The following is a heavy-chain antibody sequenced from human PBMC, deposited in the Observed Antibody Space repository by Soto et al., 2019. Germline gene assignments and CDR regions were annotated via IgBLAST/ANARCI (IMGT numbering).Heavy chain of an antibody. CDR2: IYYSGST. V-gene: IGHV4-31*01. Sequence: QVQLQESGPGLVNPSQTLSLTCTVSGGSISSGGYYWSWIRQHPGKGLEWIGYIYYSGSTYYNPARKSLVIRSAETSKNQFSLKLSSVTAAATAVYYCAGVGGINWFDPWRQGTLVTVSS. CDR1: GGSISSGGYY. J-gene: IGHJ5*02. CDR3: AGVGGINWFDP. D-gene: IGHD1-20*01.